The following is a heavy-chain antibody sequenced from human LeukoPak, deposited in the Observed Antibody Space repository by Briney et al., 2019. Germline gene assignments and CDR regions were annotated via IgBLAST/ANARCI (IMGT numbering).Heavy chain of an antibody. D-gene: IGHD6-19*01. CDR3: ARGWWLGPANNWFVP. Sequence: GASVKVSFKASGYTFTGYYMHWVRQAPGQGLEWMGRMNPNSGGTNYAQQFQGRVTITRDTANSTAYMELSRLRHDDTAAYYSARGWWLGPANNWFVPWGQGTLVTVSS. CDR2: MNPNSGGT. V-gene: IGHV1-2*06. CDR1: GYTFTGYY. J-gene: IGHJ5*02.